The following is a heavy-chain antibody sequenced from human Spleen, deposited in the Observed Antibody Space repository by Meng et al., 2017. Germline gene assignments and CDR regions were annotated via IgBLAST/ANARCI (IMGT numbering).Heavy chain of an antibody. Sequence: LSLTCAASGFTFSNAWMTWVRQAPGKGLEWIGRMKSNVDGGTVDYAAAVKGRFFISRDDSENTFYLQMNSLKTEDTAVYYCSGYVDYWGHGTLVTVSS. CDR2: MKSNVDGGTV. CDR1: GFTFSNAW. V-gene: IGHV3-15*01. CDR3: SGYVDY. J-gene: IGHJ4*01.